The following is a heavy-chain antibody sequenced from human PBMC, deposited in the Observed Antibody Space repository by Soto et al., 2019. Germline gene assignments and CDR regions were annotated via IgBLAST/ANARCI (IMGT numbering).Heavy chain of an antibody. J-gene: IGHJ5*01. CDR2: IYWDDGK. CDR1: GFSLRTSGVG. V-gene: IGHV2-5*02. Sequence: SGPTLVNPTQTLTLTCTFSGFSLRTSGVGVGWIRQPPGKALEWLALIYWDDGKRYSPSLKSRLTITKDTSNNQVVLTLTDMAPVDTATFYCVHSGSGDYRNPKCNWFELWGQGSQVTVDS. CDR3: VHSGSGDYRNPKCNWFEL. D-gene: IGHD4-4*01.